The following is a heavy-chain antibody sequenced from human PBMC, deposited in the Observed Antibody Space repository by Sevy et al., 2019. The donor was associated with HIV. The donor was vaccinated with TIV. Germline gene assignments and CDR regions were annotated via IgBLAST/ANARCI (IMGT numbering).Heavy chain of an antibody. CDR3: ASVPIQLWLRVLGDGAFDI. D-gene: IGHD5-18*01. Sequence: ASVKVSCKASGYTFTSYGISWVRQAPGQGLEWIGWISAYNGNTNYAQKLQGRVTMTTDTSTSTAYMELRSLRSDDTAVYYCASVPIQLWLRVLGDGAFDIWGQGTMVTVSS. CDR2: ISAYNGNT. V-gene: IGHV1-18*01. CDR1: GYTFTSYG. J-gene: IGHJ3*02.